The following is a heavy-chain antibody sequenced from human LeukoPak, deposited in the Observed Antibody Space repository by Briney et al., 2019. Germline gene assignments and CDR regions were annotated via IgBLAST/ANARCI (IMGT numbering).Heavy chain of an antibody. CDR2: IYPGDSDT. CDR1: GYSFTSYW. V-gene: IGHV5-51*01. J-gene: IGHJ5*02. CDR3: ARHAYSGYALPPDWFDP. Sequence: GESLKISCKGSGYSFTSYWIGWVRQMPGKGLEWMGIIYPGDSDTRYSPSFQGQVTISADKSISTAYLQWSSLKASDTAMYYCARHAYSGYALPPDWFDPWGQGTLVTVSS. D-gene: IGHD5-12*01.